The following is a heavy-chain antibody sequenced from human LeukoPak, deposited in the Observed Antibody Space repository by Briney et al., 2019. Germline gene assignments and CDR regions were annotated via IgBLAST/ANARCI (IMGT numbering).Heavy chain of an antibody. D-gene: IGHD3-22*01. CDR3: ARLTKPDDSTGWTAFDI. Sequence: PSETLSLTCTVSGGSISSYYWSWIRQPPGKGLEWIGYIYYSGSTNYNPSLKSRVTISVDTSKNQFSLKLSSVTAADTAVYYCARLTKPDDSTGWTAFDIWGQGTMVTVSS. CDR2: IYYSGST. V-gene: IGHV4-59*01. CDR1: GGSISSYY. J-gene: IGHJ3*02.